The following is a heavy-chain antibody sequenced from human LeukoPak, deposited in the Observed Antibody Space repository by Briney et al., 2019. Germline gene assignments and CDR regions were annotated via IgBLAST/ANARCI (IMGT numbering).Heavy chain of an antibody. J-gene: IGHJ4*02. CDR1: EEKFNNYW. V-gene: IGHV5-51*01. Sequence: GESLKISCKGSEEKFNNYWIGWVRQTPGKGLEWMGTIFPGDSDTRYSPSFRGLVTISVDKSISTAYLQWNSLRASDSAMYYCARRVGTTTFFFDLWGQGTLVTVSS. CDR2: IFPGDSDT. CDR3: ARRVGTTTFFFDL. D-gene: IGHD1-26*01.